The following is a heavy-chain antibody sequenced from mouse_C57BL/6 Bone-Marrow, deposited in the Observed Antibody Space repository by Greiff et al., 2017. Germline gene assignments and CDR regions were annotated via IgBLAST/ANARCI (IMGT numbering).Heavy chain of an antibody. D-gene: IGHD2-4*01. CDR2: MHPNGGSP. CDR3: AGSYDDDDYTMDY. V-gene: IGHV1-64*01. CDR1: GYTFTNYW. Sequence: VQLQQPGAELVKPGASVKLSCKASGYTFTNYWMHWVKQRPGQGLEWIGLMHPNGGSPDYNEKFKSEATLSVDKSSRTAYMELSRLTSEDSAVYYCAGSYDDDDYTMDYWGQGTAVTVSS. J-gene: IGHJ4*01.